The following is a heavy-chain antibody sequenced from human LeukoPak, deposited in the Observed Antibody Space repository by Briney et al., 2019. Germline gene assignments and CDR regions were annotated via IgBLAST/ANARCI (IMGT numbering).Heavy chain of an antibody. J-gene: IGHJ4*02. V-gene: IGHV4-59*01. CDR3: VRHTTSGWYQVVY. D-gene: IGHD6-19*01. CDR1: GGSISNYF. Sequence: SETLSLTCTVSGGSISNYFWSWIRLPPGKGLEWIGFITYSGNTDHNPSLKSRVTISVDASKNQFSLKLTSVTAADTAVYYCVRHTTSGWYQVVYWGQGTLVTVSS. CDR2: ITYSGNT.